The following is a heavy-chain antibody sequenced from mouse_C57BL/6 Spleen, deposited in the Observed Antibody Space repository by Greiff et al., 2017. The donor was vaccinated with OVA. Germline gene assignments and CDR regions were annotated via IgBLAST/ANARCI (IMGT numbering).Heavy chain of an antibody. CDR1: GYTFTSYW. D-gene: IGHD1-1*01. CDR3: AREITTGGYFDY. J-gene: IGHJ2*01. V-gene: IGHV1-72*01. CDR2: IDPNSGGT. Sequence: VKQSCKASGYTFTSYWMHWVKQRPGRGLEWIGRIDPNSGGTKYNEKFKSKATLTVDKPSSTAYMQLSSLTSEDSAVYYCAREITTGGYFDYWGQGTTLTVSS.